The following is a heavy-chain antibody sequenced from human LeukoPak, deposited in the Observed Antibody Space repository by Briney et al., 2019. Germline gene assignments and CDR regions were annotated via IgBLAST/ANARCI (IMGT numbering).Heavy chain of an antibody. V-gene: IGHV4-39*07. CDR2: IYDSGST. D-gene: IGHD7-27*01. CDR1: GGSIRSSYYY. Sequence: SETLSLTCTVSGGSIRSSYYYWGWIRQPPGRGLEWIGSIYDSGSTYYNPSLKSRVTISVDRSKNQFSLKLSSVTAADTAVYYCARRRGDLLDYWGQGTLVTVSS. J-gene: IGHJ4*02. CDR3: ARRRGDLLDY.